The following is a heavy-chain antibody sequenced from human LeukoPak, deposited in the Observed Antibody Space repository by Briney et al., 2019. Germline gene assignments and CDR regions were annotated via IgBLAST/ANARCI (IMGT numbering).Heavy chain of an antibody. J-gene: IGHJ2*01. CDR3: ARVTNYDRYFDL. CDR2: FYTSGST. V-gene: IGHV4-61*02. Sequence: SETLSLTCTVSGGSISSGSYYWSWIRQTAGKGLEWIGRFYTSGSTNYNPSLNSRATISVDTSKNQFALKLRSVTAADTAVYYCARVTNYDRYFDLWGRGTLVTVSS. CDR1: GGSISSGSYY. D-gene: IGHD3-22*01.